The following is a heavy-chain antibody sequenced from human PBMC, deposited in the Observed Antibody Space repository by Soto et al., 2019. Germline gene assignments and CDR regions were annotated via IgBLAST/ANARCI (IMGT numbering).Heavy chain of an antibody. V-gene: IGHV4-31*03. CDR2: IYYSGST. J-gene: IGHJ6*02. CDR1: GGSSSRGGYY. D-gene: IGHD2-21*01. CDR3: ARDAIGLHNYYYGMDV. Sequence: SETLSLTCTVSGGSSSRGGYYWSWIRQHPGKGLEWIGYIYYSGSTYYNPSLKSRVTISVDTSKNQFSLKLSSVTAADTAVYYCARDAIGLHNYYYGMDVWGQGTTVTVSS.